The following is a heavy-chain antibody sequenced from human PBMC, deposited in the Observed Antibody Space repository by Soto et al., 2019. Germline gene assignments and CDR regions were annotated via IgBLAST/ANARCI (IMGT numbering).Heavy chain of an antibody. V-gene: IGHV1-69*01. CDR2: IIPMFGRI. Sequence: QVQLVQSGAEVKKPGSSVKVSCKASGNTFSNYAISWVRQAPGQGLEWMGGIIPMFGRINYAQKFQGRVTMTADESTRTAYMELGSLRSEDTAVYYCARLDYYSSGNPLYFFDYWGQGTLVTVSS. CDR3: ARLDYYSSGNPLYFFDY. CDR1: GNTFSNYA. J-gene: IGHJ4*02. D-gene: IGHD3-10*01.